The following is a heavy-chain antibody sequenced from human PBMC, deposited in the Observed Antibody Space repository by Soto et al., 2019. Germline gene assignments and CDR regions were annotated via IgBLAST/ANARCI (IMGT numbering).Heavy chain of an antibody. CDR2: IYYSGST. CDR3: ARLVVPAAPEGAFDI. V-gene: IGHV4-59*01. CDR1: GGSISSYY. D-gene: IGHD2-2*01. Sequence: PSETLSLTCTVSGGSISSYYWSWIRQPPGKGLEWIGYIYYSGSTNYNPSLKSRVTISVDTSKNQFSLKLGSVTAADTAVYYCARLVVPAAPEGAFDIWGQGTMVTVSS. J-gene: IGHJ3*02.